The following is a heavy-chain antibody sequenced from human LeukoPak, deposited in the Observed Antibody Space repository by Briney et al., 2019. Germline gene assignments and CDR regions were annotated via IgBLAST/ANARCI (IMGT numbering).Heavy chain of an antibody. J-gene: IGHJ4*02. D-gene: IGHD3-22*01. CDR2: INHSGST. CDR1: GGSFSGYY. Sequence: SETLSLTCAVYGGSFSGYYWSWIRQPPGKGLEWIGEINHSGSTNYNPSLKSRVTMSVDTSKNQFSLKLSSVTAADTAVYYCARDYYDSSGRVYYFDYWGQGTLVTVSS. CDR3: ARDYYDSSGRVYYFDY. V-gene: IGHV4-34*01.